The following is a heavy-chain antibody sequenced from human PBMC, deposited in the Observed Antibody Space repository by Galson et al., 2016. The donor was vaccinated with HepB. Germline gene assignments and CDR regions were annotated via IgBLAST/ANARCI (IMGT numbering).Heavy chain of an antibody. CDR2: ITTSEATT. V-gene: IGHV3-48*01. CDR1: GFTFSTYT. D-gene: IGHD3-10*01. CDR3: ARPYDSGSFYHYAMDV. J-gene: IGHJ6*04. Sequence: LRLSCAASGFTFSTYTMNWVRQAPGKGLEWLSYITTSEATTQYADSAKGRFTISRDNAKNSLYLQMNNLRAEDTAVYYCARPYDSGSFYHYAMDVWGKGTTVTVSS.